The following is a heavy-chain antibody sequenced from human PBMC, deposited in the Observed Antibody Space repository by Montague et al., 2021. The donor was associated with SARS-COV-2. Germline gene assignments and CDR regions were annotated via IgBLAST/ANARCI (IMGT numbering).Heavy chain of an antibody. CDR3: ARGRGDYYYGMDV. Sequence: SLRLSCAFSGFIFSDYTMNWVRQAPDKGLKWVAVISYDGGIKYYADSVKGRFTISRDNAKKMLYLQMNGLRVEDTAVYYCARGRGDYYYGMDVWGQGTTVTVSS. V-gene: IGHV3-30-3*01. CDR1: GFIFSDYT. J-gene: IGHJ6*02. CDR2: ISYDGGIK.